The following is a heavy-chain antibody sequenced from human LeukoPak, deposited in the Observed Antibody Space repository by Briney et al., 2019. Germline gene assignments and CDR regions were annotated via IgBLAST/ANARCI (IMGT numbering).Heavy chain of an antibody. CDR2: IYYSGST. D-gene: IGHD2-2*02. Sequence: SETLSLTCTVSGGSISSYYWSWIRQPPGKGLEWIGYIYYSGSTNYNPSLKSRVTISVDASKNQFSLKLSSVTAADTAVYYCARDVGDCSSTSCYSDYWGQGTLVTVSS. CDR3: ARDVGDCSSTSCYSDY. V-gene: IGHV4-59*01. CDR1: GGSISSYY. J-gene: IGHJ4*02.